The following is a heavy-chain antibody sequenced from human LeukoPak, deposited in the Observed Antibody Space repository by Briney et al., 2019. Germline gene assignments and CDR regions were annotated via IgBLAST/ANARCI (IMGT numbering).Heavy chain of an antibody. J-gene: IGHJ4*02. Sequence: GESLKISCRGSGYRFDSYWIGWVRQKPGKCLEWMGIIYPGDSDSRYGPSFQGQVTISVDNSIDTAYLQWSRLEASDSGTYYCARRGLTPEPAGVHGFRIYFDYWGQGTVVSVSS. CDR2: IYPGDSDS. CDR1: GYRFDSYW. D-gene: IGHD5/OR15-5a*01. CDR3: ARRGLTPEPAGVHGFRIYFDY. V-gene: IGHV5-51*01.